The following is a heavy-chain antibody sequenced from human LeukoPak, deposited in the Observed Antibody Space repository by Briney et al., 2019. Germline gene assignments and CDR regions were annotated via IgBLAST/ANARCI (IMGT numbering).Heavy chain of an antibody. CDR1: GGSISSSTYY. J-gene: IGHJ4*02. V-gene: IGHV4-39*07. CDR2: IYYSGST. Sequence: PSETLSLTCTVSGGSISSSTYYWGWILQPPGKGLEWIGSIYYSGSTYYNPSLKSRVTISVDTSKNQFSLKLSSVTAADTAVYYCARVRWLRYDFDYWGQGTLVTVSS. CDR3: ARVRWLRYDFDY. D-gene: IGHD5-12*01.